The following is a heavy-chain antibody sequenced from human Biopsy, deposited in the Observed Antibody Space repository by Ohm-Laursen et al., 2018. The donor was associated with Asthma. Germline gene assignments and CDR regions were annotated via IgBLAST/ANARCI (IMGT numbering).Heavy chain of an antibody. CDR3: ARDFTIGSGSPFHF. D-gene: IGHD3-10*01. CDR1: GFDFSGYT. CDR2: ISGLSRYK. Sequence: SLRLSCAASGFDFSGYTMNWVRQAPGKGLKWVSSISGLSRYKYYSDSLRGRVTISRDNAKSSLHLQMSSLRAEDTAVYFCARDFTIGSGSPFHFWGPGTLVTVSS. J-gene: IGHJ4*01. V-gene: IGHV3-21*01.